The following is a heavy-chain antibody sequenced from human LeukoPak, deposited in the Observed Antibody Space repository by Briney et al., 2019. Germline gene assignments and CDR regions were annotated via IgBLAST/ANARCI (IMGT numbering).Heavy chain of an antibody. CDR3: ARAYYFDSSAYYPLDY. Sequence: SETLSLTCAVSGGSIRSNNWWSWVRPPPGKGLEWIGEIYHSGSTNYNPSLKSRVTISVDKSKNQFSLKLSSVTAADTAVYYCARAYYFDSSAYYPLDYWGQGTLVTVSS. CDR2: IYHSGST. D-gene: IGHD3-22*01. J-gene: IGHJ4*02. V-gene: IGHV4-4*02. CDR1: GGSIRSNNW.